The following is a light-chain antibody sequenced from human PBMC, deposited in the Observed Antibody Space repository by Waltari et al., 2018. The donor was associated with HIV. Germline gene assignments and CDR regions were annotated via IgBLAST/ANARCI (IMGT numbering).Light chain of an antibody. CDR2: KDS. V-gene: IGLV3-25*03. Sequence: SYELTQPPSVSVSPGQTARITCSGDALPKQYAYWYQQKPGQAPMLVIYKDSERPSGIPERISGASSGTTVTLTISGVQAEDEADYYCQSSDSSGTWVFGGGTKLTVL. J-gene: IGLJ3*02. CDR3: QSSDSSGTWV. CDR1: ALPKQY.